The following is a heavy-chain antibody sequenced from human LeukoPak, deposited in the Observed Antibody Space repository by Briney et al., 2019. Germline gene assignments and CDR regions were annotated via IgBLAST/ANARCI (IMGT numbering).Heavy chain of an antibody. CDR3: AKFRGYSSGWYLEY. CDR1: GFTFSSYD. J-gene: IGHJ4*02. Sequence: GGSLRLSCAASGFTFSSYDMSWVRQAPGKGLEWVSAISGSGGSTFYADSVKGRFTISRDNSKNTLYLQMNSLRAEDTAIYYCAKFRGYSSGWYLEYWGQGTLVTVSS. CDR2: ISGSGGST. D-gene: IGHD6-19*01. V-gene: IGHV3-23*01.